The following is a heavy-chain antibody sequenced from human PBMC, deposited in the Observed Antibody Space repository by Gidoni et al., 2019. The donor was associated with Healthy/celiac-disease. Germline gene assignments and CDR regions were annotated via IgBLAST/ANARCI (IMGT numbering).Heavy chain of an antibody. CDR2: IFSNDEK. Sequence: QVTLKESGPVLVKPTETLTLTCTVSGFSLSNARMGVSWIRQPPGKALEWLAHIFSNDEKSYSTSLKSRLTISKDTSKSQVVLTMTNMDPVDTATYYCARTRYVLRFLEWPPGSQDYYGMDVWGQGTTVTVSS. CDR1: GFSLSNARMG. D-gene: IGHD3-3*01. J-gene: IGHJ6*02. CDR3: ARTRYVLRFLEWPPGSQDYYGMDV. V-gene: IGHV2-26*01.